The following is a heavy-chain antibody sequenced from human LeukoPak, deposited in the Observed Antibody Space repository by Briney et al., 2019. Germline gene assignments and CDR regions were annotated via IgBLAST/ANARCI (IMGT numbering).Heavy chain of an antibody. D-gene: IGHD2-2*01. CDR1: GYSFTTYY. Sequence: ASVKVSCKASGYSFTTYYIHWVRQAPGQGLEWMGVINPSGGSTSFAQKLQARLTMTRDTSTSTVYMELSGLSSEDTAVYYCAREIVVVPSAMGFDPWGQGTLVTVSS. V-gene: IGHV1-46*01. CDR2: INPSGGST. J-gene: IGHJ5*02. CDR3: AREIVVVPSAMGFDP.